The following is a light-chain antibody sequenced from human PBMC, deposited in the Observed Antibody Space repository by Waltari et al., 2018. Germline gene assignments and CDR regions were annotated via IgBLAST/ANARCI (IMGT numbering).Light chain of an antibody. CDR1: QSIRSH. Sequence: DIQMTQSPPSLSASVGDRVTITCRASQSIRSHLNWYQQKPGKAPNLLIYAASDLQSGVPSRFSGSGSGTDFTLTISSLQPEDFATYYCQQSYSIPGTFGQGTKVEIK. V-gene: IGKV1-39*01. J-gene: IGKJ1*01. CDR2: AAS. CDR3: QQSYSIPGT.